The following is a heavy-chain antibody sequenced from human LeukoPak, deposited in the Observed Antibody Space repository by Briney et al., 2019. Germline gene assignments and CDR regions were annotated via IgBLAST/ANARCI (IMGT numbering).Heavy chain of an antibody. V-gene: IGHV4-59*01. D-gene: IGHD5-24*01. CDR1: GGSISSYY. Sequence: PSETLSLTCTVSGGSISSYYWSWIRQPPGKGLEWIGYIYYSGSTNYNPSLKSRVTISVDTSKNQFSLKLSSVTAADTAVYYCARIQDGYNYPLDYWGQGTLVTVSS. CDR3: ARIQDGYNYPLDY. CDR2: IYYSGST. J-gene: IGHJ4*02.